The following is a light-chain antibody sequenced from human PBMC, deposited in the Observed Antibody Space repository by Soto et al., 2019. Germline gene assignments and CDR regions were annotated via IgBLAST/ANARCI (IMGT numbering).Light chain of an antibody. V-gene: IGLV2-14*01. CDR1: SSDVGGYTY. Sequence: QSVLTQPASVSGSPGQSITIPCAGTSSDVGGYTYVSWYQQHPGKAPKLMIYDVSNRPSGVSNRFSGSKSGNTASLTISGLQAEDEADYYCTSYTSSSTPYVFGGGTKV. CDR3: TSYTSSSTPYV. J-gene: IGLJ1*01. CDR2: DVS.